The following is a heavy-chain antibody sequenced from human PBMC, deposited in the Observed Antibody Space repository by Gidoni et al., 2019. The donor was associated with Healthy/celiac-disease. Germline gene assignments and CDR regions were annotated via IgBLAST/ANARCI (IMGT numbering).Heavy chain of an antibody. CDR3: ASDDRRYCSGGSCYFDY. Sequence: QVQLVESWGGVGQPGRSLRPSCAAPGVTFTCSGMHWVRQAPGTGLEWVAVIWYDGSIKYYADSVKGLFTISRDNSKNTLYLQMNSLRAKDTAVYYCASDDRRYCSGGSCYFDYWGQGTLVTVSS. CDR2: IWYDGSIK. D-gene: IGHD2-15*01. CDR1: GVTFTCSG. J-gene: IGHJ4*02. V-gene: IGHV3-33*01.